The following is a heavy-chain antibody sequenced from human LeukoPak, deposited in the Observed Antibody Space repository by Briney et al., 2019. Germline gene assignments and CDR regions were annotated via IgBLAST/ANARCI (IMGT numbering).Heavy chain of an antibody. V-gene: IGHV1-8*03. Sequence: GATVKISCKASGYTFTDYYMHWVQQAPGKGLEWMGWMNTKSGNTGHAQKFQGRVTITRDTSISTVYMELSSLGSEDTAVYFCARVDGSVDYWGQGTLVTVSS. D-gene: IGHD3-22*01. CDR2: MNTKSGNT. CDR3: ARVDGSVDY. CDR1: GYTFTDYY. J-gene: IGHJ4*02.